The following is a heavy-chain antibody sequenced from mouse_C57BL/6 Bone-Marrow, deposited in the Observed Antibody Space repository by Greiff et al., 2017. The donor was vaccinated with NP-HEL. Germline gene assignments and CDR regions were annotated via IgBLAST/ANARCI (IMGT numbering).Heavy chain of an antibody. Sequence: VQLQQSGPELVKPGASVKISCKASGYTFTDYYMNWVKQSHGKSLEWIGDINPNNGGTSYNQKFKGKATLTVDKSSSTASMELRSLTSEDSAVYYCARKTAYYSNLAWFAYWGQGTLVTVSA. V-gene: IGHV1-26*01. D-gene: IGHD2-5*01. CDR1: GYTFTDYY. CDR3: ARKTAYYSNLAWFAY. J-gene: IGHJ3*01. CDR2: INPNNGGT.